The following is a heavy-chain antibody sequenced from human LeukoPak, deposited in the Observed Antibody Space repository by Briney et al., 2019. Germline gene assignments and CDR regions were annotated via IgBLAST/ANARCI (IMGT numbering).Heavy chain of an antibody. CDR2: IIPIFGTA. D-gene: IGHD3-10*01. V-gene: IGHV1-69*13. J-gene: IGHJ6*04. CDR3: ASSAGITMVRGAYYYYGMDV. CDR1: GGTFSSYA. Sequence: SVKVSCKASGGTFSSYAISWVRQAPGQGLEWMGGIIPIFGTANYAQKFQGRVTITADESTSTAYMELSSLRSEDTAVYYCASSAGITMVRGAYYYYGMDVWGKGTTVTVSS.